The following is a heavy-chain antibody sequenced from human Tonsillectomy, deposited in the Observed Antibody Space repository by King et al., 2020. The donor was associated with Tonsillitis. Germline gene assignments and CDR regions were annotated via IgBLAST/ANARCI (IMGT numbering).Heavy chain of an antibody. V-gene: IGHV4-61*01. Sequence: QLQESGPGLVKPSETLSLTCTVSGGSVSSGSYYWSWIRQPPGKGLEWIGYIYYSGSTSYNPSLKSRVTISIDTSKNQLSLKLSSVTAADTAVYYCRGEYSSSSGLYGMDVWGQGTTVTVSS. D-gene: IGHD6-6*01. CDR1: GGSVSSGSYY. CDR2: IYYSGST. CDR3: RGEYSSSSGLYGMDV. J-gene: IGHJ6*02.